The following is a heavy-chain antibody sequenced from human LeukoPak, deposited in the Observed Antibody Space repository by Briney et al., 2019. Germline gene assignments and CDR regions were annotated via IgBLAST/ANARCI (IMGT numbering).Heavy chain of an antibody. CDR1: GGSISSYY. CDR2: IYYSGST. J-gene: IGHJ5*02. CDR3: ARGSVQYWFDP. V-gene: IGHV4-59*06. Sequence: SETLSLTCTVSGGSISSYYWSWIRQHPGKGLEWIGYIYYSGSTYYNPSLKSRVTISVDTSKSQFSLKLSSVTAADTAVYYCARGSVQYWFDPWGQGTLVTVSS.